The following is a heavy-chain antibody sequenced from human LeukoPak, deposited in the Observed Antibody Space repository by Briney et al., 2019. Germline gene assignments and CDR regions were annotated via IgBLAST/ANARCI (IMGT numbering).Heavy chain of an antibody. D-gene: IGHD3-22*01. CDR2: ISAYNGNT. Sequence: GASVKVSCKASGYTFTSYGISWVRQAPGQGLEWMGWISAYNGNTNYAQKLQGRVTMTTDTSTSTAYMELRSLRSDDTAVYYCAKECGRDYEDRAFDIWGQGTMVTVSS. CDR3: AKECGRDYEDRAFDI. V-gene: IGHV1-18*01. CDR1: GYTFTSYG. J-gene: IGHJ3*02.